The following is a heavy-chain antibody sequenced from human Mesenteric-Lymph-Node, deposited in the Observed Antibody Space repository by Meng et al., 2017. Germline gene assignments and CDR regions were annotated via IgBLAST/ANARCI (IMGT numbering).Heavy chain of an antibody. V-gene: IGHV3-66*01. CDR3: ARDGYSGSDTFDH. CDR1: GFTFSDYY. CDR2: IYSGGST. J-gene: IGHJ4*02. D-gene: IGHD3-10*01. Sequence: GESLKISCAASGFTFSDYYMNWVCQAPGKGLEWVSVIYSGGSTYYADSVKGRFTISRDNSKNTLYLQMNSLRAEDTAVYYCARDGYSGSDTFDHWGQGTLVTVSS.